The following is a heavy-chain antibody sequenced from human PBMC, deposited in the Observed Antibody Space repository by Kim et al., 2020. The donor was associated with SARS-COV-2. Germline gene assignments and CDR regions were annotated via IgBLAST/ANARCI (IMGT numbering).Heavy chain of an antibody. CDR1: GFTFDDYA. V-gene: IGHV3-43*02. CDR2: ISGDGGST. J-gene: IGHJ4*02. D-gene: IGHD6-6*01. CDR3: AKDIVPYSSSSSFDY. Sequence: GGSLRLSCAASGFTFDDYAMHWVRQAPGKGLEWVSLISGDGGSTYYADSVKGRFTISRDNSKNSLYLQMNSLRTEDTALYYCAKDIVPYSSSSSFDYWGQGTLVTVSS.